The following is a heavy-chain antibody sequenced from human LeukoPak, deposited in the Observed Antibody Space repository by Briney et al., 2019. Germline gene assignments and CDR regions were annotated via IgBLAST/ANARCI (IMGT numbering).Heavy chain of an antibody. D-gene: IGHD3-3*01. Sequence: PGRSLRLSCAASGFTFDDYAMHWVWQAPGKGLEWVSGISWNSGSIGYADSVKGRFTISRDNAKNSLYLQMNSLRAEDMALYYCAKGYYDFWSDWDYMDVWGKGTTVTVSS. CDR3: AKGYYDFWSDWDYMDV. J-gene: IGHJ6*03. V-gene: IGHV3-9*03. CDR2: ISWNSGSI. CDR1: GFTFDDYA.